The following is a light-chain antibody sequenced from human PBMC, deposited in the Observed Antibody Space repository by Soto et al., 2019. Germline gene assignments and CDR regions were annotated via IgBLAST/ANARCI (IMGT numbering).Light chain of an antibody. CDR2: DDS. CDR3: QVWHSRSDHYV. V-gene: IGLV3-21*02. J-gene: IGLJ1*01. CDR1: DIGSKS. Sequence: SSELTQPPSVSVAPGQTAKITCGGTDIGSKSVHWYQQRPGQAPVVVVYDDSDRPSGIPERFSGSNSGNTATLTISRVEAGDEADYYCQVWHSRSDHYVFGTGTKLTVL.